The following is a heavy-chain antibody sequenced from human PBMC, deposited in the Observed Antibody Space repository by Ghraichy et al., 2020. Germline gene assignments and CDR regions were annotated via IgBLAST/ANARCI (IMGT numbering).Heavy chain of an antibody. V-gene: IGHV3-23*01. CDR1: GFTFSAYA. CDR2: ISGNGLST. D-gene: IGHD6-6*01. CDR3: AKLRRMASRHDPFDM. J-gene: IGHJ3*02. Sequence: GGSLRLSCAASGFTFSAYAMSWVRQTPVKGLEWVSSISGNGLSTYYADSVRGRFTISRENAQDTLYLEMNSLRAEDTALYYCAKLRRMASRHDPFDMWGQGTMVTVSS.